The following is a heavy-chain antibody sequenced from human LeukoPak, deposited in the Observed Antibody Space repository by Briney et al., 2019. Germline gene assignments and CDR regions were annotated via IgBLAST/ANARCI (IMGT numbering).Heavy chain of an antibody. CDR1: GYTFTRYY. CDR3: ARDLVYYGNAFDI. CDR2: INPNSGGT. D-gene: IGHD4-17*01. J-gene: IGHJ3*02. Sequence: ASVKVSRKPSGYTFTRYYMHRVRQAPGPRLEWMGWINPNSGGTNYAQKFQGRVTMNRDTTISTAYMQLSRLRSDDTAVYYCARDLVYYGNAFDIWGQGTMVTVSS. V-gene: IGHV1-2*02.